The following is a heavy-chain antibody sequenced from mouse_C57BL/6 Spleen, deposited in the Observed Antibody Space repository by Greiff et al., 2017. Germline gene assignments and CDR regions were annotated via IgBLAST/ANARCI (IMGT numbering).Heavy chain of an antibody. CDR3: VREGYYYGSSPYAMDY. D-gene: IGHD1-1*01. CDR1: GFSFNTYA. V-gene: IGHV10-1*01. J-gene: IGHJ4*01. CDR2: IRSKSNNYAT. Sequence: EVHLVESGGGLVQPKGSLKLSCAASGFSFNTYAMNWVRQAPGKGLEWVARIRSKSNNYATYYADSVKDRFTISRDDSESMLYLQMSNLKTEDTAMYYCVREGYYYGSSPYAMDYWGQGTSVTVSS.